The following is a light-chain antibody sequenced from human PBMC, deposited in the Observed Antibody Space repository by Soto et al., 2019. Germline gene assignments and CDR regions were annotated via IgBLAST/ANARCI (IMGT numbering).Light chain of an antibody. CDR3: QQYGSSPRT. Sequence: EIVLTQSPGTLSLSPGDRGTLSCRASQSVSSNYLAWYQQKPGQAPRLLIYGASSRATGIPDRFSGSGSGTDFTLTISRLEPEDFAVYYCQQYGSSPRTFGQGTKVDIK. CDR2: GAS. CDR1: QSVSSNY. J-gene: IGKJ1*01. V-gene: IGKV3-20*01.